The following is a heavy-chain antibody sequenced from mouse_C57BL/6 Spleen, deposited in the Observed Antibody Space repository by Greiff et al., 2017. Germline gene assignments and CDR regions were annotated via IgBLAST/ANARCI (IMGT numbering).Heavy chain of an antibody. CDR1: GFTFSDYG. CDR2: ISSGSSTI. CDR3: ARSYDGYYGYYAMDY. J-gene: IGHJ4*01. Sequence: EVKLVESGGGLVKPGGSLKLSCAASGFTFSDYGMHWVRQAPEKGLEWVAYISSGSSTIYYADTVKGPFTISRDNAKNTLFLQMTSRRSEDTAMYYCARSYDGYYGYYAMDYWGQGTSVTVSS. V-gene: IGHV5-17*01. D-gene: IGHD2-3*01.